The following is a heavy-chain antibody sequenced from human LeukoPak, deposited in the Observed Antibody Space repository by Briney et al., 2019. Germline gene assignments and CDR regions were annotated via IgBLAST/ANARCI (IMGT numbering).Heavy chain of an antibody. CDR2: FIPNFGTA. Sequence: SVKVSCKASGGIFSTFAINWVRQAPGQGLEWMGNFIPNFGTANYAQKFQDRVTITADDSTNTAYMELSSLRSEDTAVYYCASNPPRTGDFNSWGQGALVTVS. CDR3: ASNPPRTGDFNS. D-gene: IGHD7-27*01. CDR1: GGIFSTFA. V-gene: IGHV1-69*13. J-gene: IGHJ4*02.